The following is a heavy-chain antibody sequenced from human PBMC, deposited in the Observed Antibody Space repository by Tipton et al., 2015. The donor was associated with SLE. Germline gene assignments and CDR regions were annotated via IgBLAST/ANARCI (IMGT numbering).Heavy chain of an antibody. V-gene: IGHV4-39*01. J-gene: IGHJ4*02. CDR3: ARHLGAHNWNY. D-gene: IGHD1-20*01. Sequence: TLSLTCTVSGDSISGTTYSWAWIRQSPGKGLDWIGSVYYTGTTFYNPSLESRVTVSLDTSRNRFSLRLRSVMAADTAMYFCARHLGAHNWNYWGQGTLVTVSS. CDR1: GDSISGTTYS. CDR2: VYYTGTT.